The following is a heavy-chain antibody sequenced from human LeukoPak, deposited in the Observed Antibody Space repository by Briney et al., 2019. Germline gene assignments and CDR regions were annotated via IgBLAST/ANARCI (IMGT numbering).Heavy chain of an antibody. J-gene: IGHJ4*02. CDR3: ARLDASGLDY. CDR1: GFTFSNYS. CDR2: ISSRSSYI. D-gene: IGHD6-19*01. Sequence: GGSLRLSCAASGFTFSNYSMNWARQAPGKGLEWVSSISSRSSYIYYADSVKGRFTISRDNAKNSLYLQMNSLRAEDTAVYYCARLDASGLDYWGQGTLVTVSS. V-gene: IGHV3-21*01.